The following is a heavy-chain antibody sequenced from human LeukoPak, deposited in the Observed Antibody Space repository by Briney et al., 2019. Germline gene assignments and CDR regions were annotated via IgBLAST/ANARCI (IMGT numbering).Heavy chain of an antibody. CDR2: IKQDGSEK. D-gene: IGHD6-6*01. J-gene: IGHJ3*02. CDR1: GFTFSSYW. Sequence: PGGSLRLSCAASGFTFSSYWMSWVRQAPGKGLEWVANIKQDGSEKYYVDSVKGRFTISRDNAKNSLYLQMNSLRAEDTAVYYCARDQAYSSSLVGAFDIWGQGTMVTVSS. CDR3: ARDQAYSSSLVGAFDI. V-gene: IGHV3-7*01.